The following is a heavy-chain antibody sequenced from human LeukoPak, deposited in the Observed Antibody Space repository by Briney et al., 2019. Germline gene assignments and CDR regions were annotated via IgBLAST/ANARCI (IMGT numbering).Heavy chain of an antibody. Sequence: PGGSLRLSCAASGFTFDDYAMHWGRQAPGKGLEWVSLVSGDGASTYYADSVKGRFTISRDNSRNSLYLQMSSLRAEDTALYYCAKDGSGYYWGQGTLVTVSS. V-gene: IGHV3-43*02. J-gene: IGHJ4*02. CDR3: AKDGSGYY. D-gene: IGHD3-22*01. CDR1: GFTFDDYA. CDR2: VSGDGAST.